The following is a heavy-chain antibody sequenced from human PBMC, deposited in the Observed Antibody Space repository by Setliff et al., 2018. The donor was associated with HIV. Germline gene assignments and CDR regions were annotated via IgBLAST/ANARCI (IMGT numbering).Heavy chain of an antibody. CDR1: GYTFTEYH. CDR2: INPNTGGT. CDR3: ATLDY. Sequence: ASVKVSCKASGYTFTEYHMHWVRQAPGQGLEWMGSINPNTGGTNYAQKFQGRVTVTRDTSISTAYMDLSSLTSDDTAVYYCATLDYWGQGTLVTVSS. V-gene: IGHV1-2*02. J-gene: IGHJ4*02.